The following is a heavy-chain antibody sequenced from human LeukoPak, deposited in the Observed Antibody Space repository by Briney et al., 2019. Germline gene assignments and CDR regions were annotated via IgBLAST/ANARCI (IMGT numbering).Heavy chain of an antibody. CDR1: GGSISSGDFY. Sequence: PSQTLSLTCTVSGGSISSGDFYWSWIRQPPGKGLEWIGNIYYSGSTYYNPSLKSRVSISVDTSKSQFSLKLSSVTAGDTAVYYCARHGDGSSWGLDYWGQGSLVTVSS. D-gene: IGHD6-13*01. J-gene: IGHJ4*02. CDR2: IYYSGST. V-gene: IGHV4-30-4*01. CDR3: ARHGDGSSWGLDY.